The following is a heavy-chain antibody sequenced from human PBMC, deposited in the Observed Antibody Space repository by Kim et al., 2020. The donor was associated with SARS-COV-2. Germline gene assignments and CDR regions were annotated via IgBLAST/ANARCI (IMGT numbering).Heavy chain of an antibody. J-gene: IGHJ6*01. CDR1: GLRFNEAE. CDR3: ARGPYNSTYTHYGID. V-gene: IGHV3-30*03. CDR2: ITCGGRNK. Sequence: GGSLRLSCAASGLRFNEAEMNWVRQSPGKGLEWVAYITCGGRNKDYADSVKGRFTVSRDNSKSTLFLEMNSLKVEDTAIYYCARGPYNSTYTHYGID. D-gene: IGHD6-13*01.